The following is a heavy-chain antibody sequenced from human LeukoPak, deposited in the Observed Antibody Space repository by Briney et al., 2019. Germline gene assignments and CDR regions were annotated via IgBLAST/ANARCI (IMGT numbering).Heavy chain of an antibody. Sequence: SETLSLTCTVSGGSISSYYWSWIRQPAGKGLEWIGRIYTSGSTNYNPSLKSRVTMSVDTSKNQFSLKLSSVTAADTAVYYCARDPYSGSYSNFDLWGRGTLVTVSS. J-gene: IGHJ2*01. V-gene: IGHV4-4*07. CDR1: GGSISSYY. D-gene: IGHD1-26*01. CDR3: ARDPYSGSYSNFDL. CDR2: IYTSGST.